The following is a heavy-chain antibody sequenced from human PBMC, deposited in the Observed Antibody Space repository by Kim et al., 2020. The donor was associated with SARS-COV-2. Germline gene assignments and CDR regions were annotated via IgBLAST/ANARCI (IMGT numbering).Heavy chain of an antibody. CDR3: TGRGLNYGNGNDY. J-gene: IGHJ4*02. Sequence: GGSLRLSCAASDFTVSSNYMSWVRQAPGKGLEWVSVLYIGGDTYYADSVQGRLTNSRDNAKNTLYLQMNSLRADDTAGYYCTGRGLNYGNGNDYWGQGTKVTVSS. D-gene: IGHD3-10*01. V-gene: IGHV3-53*01. CDR1: DFTVSSNY. CDR2: LYIGGDT.